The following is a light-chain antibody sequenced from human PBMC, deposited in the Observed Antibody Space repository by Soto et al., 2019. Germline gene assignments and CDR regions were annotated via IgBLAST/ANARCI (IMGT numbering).Light chain of an antibody. V-gene: IGLV2-14*01. J-gene: IGLJ2*01. CDR3: SSYITSTSVV. Sequence: QSVLTQPASVSGSPGQSITISCTGTSSDVGTYNYVSWYQQHPGKAPKLMIYEVTNRPSGVSNRFSGSKSGNTASLTISGLQAEDEAYYYCSSYITSTSVVFGGGTKVTVL. CDR1: SSDVGTYNY. CDR2: EVT.